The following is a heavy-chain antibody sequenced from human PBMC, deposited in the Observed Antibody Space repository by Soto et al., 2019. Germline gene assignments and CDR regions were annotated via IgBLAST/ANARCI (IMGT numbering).Heavy chain of an antibody. Sequence: GGSLRLSCAASGFTFSSYSMNWVRQAPGKGLEWVSYISSSSSTIYYADSVKGRFTISRDNAKNSLYLQMNSLRDEDTAVYYCARDDSAQPPYYYYGMDVWGQGTTVTVSS. V-gene: IGHV3-48*02. CDR1: GFTFSSYS. D-gene: IGHD1-1*01. CDR3: ARDDSAQPPYYYYGMDV. J-gene: IGHJ6*02. CDR2: ISSSSSTI.